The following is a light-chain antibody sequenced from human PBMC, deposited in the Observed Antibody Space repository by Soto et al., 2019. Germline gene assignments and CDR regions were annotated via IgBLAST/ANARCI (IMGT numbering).Light chain of an antibody. V-gene: IGKV2-28*01. CDR1: QSLLHSNGYNY. CDR3: MQALQTRNT. Sequence: DIVMTQSPLSLPVTPGEPASISCRSSQSLLHSNGYNYLDWYLQKPGQSPQLLIYLGSNRASGVPDRFSGSGSGTDFTLKISRVEAEDVGVYYCMQALQTRNTFGPGTKLEIK. CDR2: LGS. J-gene: IGKJ2*01.